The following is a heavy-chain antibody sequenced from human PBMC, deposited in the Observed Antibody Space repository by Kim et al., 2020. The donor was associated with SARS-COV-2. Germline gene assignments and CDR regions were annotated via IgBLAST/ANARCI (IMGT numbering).Heavy chain of an antibody. Sequence: GGSLRLSCAASGFTFSSYWMSWVRQAPGKGLEWVANIKQDGSEKYYVDSVKGRFTISRDNAKNSLYLQMNSLRAEDTAVYYCARGISDYVWGSYPIYYFDYWGQGTLVTVSS. CDR3: ARGISDYVWGSYPIYYFDY. CDR2: IKQDGSEK. J-gene: IGHJ4*02. D-gene: IGHD3-16*02. CDR1: GFTFSSYW. V-gene: IGHV3-7*01.